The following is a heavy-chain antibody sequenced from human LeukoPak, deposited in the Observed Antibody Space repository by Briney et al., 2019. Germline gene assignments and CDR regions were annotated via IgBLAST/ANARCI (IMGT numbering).Heavy chain of an antibody. D-gene: IGHD4-23*01. CDR3: AGVRAGGNRAFDV. J-gene: IGHJ3*01. Sequence: GGSLRLSCAASGFTFSSYSMNWVRQAPGKGLEWVSYISSSSSTIYYADSVKGRFTISRDNAKNSLHLQMNSLRADDTAVYYCAGVRAGGNRAFDVWGQGTVVAVSS. V-gene: IGHV3-48*01. CDR2: ISSSSSTI. CDR1: GFTFSSYS.